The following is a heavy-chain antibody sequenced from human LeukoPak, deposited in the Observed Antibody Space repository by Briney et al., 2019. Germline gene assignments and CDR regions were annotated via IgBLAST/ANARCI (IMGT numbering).Heavy chain of an antibody. J-gene: IGHJ4*02. D-gene: IGHD1-26*01. Sequence: GGSLRLSCAASGFTFRSYVMSWVRQAPGKGLEWVSGISGGGSTYYADSVKGRFTISRDNSKNTLYLQMNSLRDEDTAVYYCAKVTPSGSSDYWGQGTLVTVSS. V-gene: IGHV3-23*01. CDR3: AKVTPSGSSDY. CDR2: ISGGGST. CDR1: GFTFRSYV.